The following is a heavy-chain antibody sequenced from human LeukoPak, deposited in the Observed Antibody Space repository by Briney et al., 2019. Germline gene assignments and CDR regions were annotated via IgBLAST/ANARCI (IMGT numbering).Heavy chain of an antibody. CDR3: ATDRALPGSYAFDI. CDR2: IIPIFGTA. CDR1: GGTFSSYA. V-gene: IGHV1-69*05. J-gene: IGHJ3*02. Sequence: SVKVSCKASGGTFSSYAISWVRQAPGQGLEWMGGIIPIFGTANYAQKFQGRVTITTDESTSTAYMELSSLRSEDTAVYYCATDRALPGSYAFDIWGQGTMVTVSS. D-gene: IGHD1-14*01.